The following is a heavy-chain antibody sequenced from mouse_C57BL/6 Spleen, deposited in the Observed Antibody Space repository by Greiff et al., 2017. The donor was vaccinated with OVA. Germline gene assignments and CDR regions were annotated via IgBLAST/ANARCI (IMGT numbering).Heavy chain of an antibody. Sequence: EVQGVESGGGLVKPGGSLKLSCAASGFTFSDYGMHWVRQAPEQGLEWVAYISSGSSTIYYADTVKGRFTISRDTAKNTLFLQMTSLRSEDTAMYYCARGGVYYDYDVWYFDVWGTGTTVTVSS. D-gene: IGHD2-4*01. V-gene: IGHV5-17*01. CDR3: ARGGVYYDYDVWYFDV. CDR1: GFTFSDYG. CDR2: ISSGSSTI. J-gene: IGHJ1*03.